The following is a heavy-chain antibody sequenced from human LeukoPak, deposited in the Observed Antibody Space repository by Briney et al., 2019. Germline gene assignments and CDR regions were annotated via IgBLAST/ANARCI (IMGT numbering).Heavy chain of an antibody. CDR3: AKRAYAAAYEDWFDP. J-gene: IGHJ5*02. Sequence: PGGSLRLSCAASGFTFSNAWMSWVRQAPGKGLEWVAVIWYDGTNKYYADSVKGRFTISRDNSKNTLYLQMNSLRAEDTAVYFCAKRAYAAAYEDWFDPWGQGTLVTVSS. CDR1: GFTFSNAW. CDR2: IWYDGTNK. D-gene: IGHD2-21*01. V-gene: IGHV3-33*06.